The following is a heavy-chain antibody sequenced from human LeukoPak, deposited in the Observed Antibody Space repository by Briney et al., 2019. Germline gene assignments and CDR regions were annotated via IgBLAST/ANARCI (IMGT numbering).Heavy chain of an antibody. CDR2: IKQGGGET. V-gene: IGHV3-7*01. CDR3: ARGADGAFDY. D-gene: IGHD5-24*01. J-gene: IGHJ4*02. CDR1: GFTFSNYW. Sequence: GGSLRLSCAASGFTFSNYWMNWVRQAPGKGLEWVANIKQGGGETYNVDSVKGRFSISRDNAKNSLYLQMNSLRAEDTAVYYCARGADGAFDYWGQGIVVSVSP.